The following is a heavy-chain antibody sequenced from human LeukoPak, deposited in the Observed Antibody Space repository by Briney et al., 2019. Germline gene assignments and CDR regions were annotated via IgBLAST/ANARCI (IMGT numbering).Heavy chain of an antibody. V-gene: IGHV5-51*01. CDR2: IYVGDSDT. J-gene: IGHJ4*02. CDR3: ARHGSSYDSSAYYS. CDR1: GSRFANYW. D-gene: IGHD3-22*01. Sequence: GESLKISCMGSGSRFANYWIGWVRQMPGKGLEWMGIIYVGDSDTRYSPSFQGWVTISADKSISTAYLQWSSLKASDTAMYYCARHGSSYDSSAYYSSGQGTLVTVSS.